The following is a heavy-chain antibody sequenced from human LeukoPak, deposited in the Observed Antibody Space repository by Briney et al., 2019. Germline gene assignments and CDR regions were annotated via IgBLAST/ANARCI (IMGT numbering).Heavy chain of an antibody. CDR2: IYYSGST. D-gene: IGHD5-24*01. J-gene: IGHJ4*02. Sequence: SETLSLTCAVYGGSFSGYYWSWIRQPPGKGLEWIGSIYYSGSTYYNPSLKSRVTISVDTSKNQFSLKLSSVTAADTAVYYCASDRSDGWHPKGFQDYWGQGTLVTVSS. V-gene: IGHV4-34*01. CDR1: GGSFSGYY. CDR3: ASDRSDGWHPKGFQDY.